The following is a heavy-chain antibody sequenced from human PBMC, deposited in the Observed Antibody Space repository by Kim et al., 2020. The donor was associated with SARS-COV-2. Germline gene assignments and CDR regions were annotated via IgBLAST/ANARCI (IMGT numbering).Heavy chain of an antibody. J-gene: IGHJ6*02. Sequence: GGSLRLSCAASGFTFSSYGMHWVRQAPGKGLEWVAVISYDGSNKYYADSVKGRFTISRDNSKNTLYLQMNSLRAEDTAVYYCARRLGYCSGGSCYWVGDYYYYYGMDVWGQGTTVTVSS. CDR1: GFTFSSYG. CDR3: ARRLGYCSGGSCYWVGDYYYYYGMDV. CDR2: ISYDGSNK. D-gene: IGHD2-15*01. V-gene: IGHV3-30*03.